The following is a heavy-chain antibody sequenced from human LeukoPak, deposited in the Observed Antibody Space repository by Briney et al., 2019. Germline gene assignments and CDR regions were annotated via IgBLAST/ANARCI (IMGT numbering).Heavy chain of an antibody. CDR1: GFTFSGYS. J-gene: IGHJ4*02. D-gene: IGHD5-18*01. V-gene: IGHV3-64D*06. Sequence: GGSLRLSCSASGFTFSGYSMHWVRQAPGKGLEYVSAIINTGFSTYYADSVKGRFTISRDNSRSTLYLQMSSLRVEDTAVYYCVKRSGYNYDYWGQGTLVTVSS. CDR3: VKRSGYNYDY. CDR2: IINTGFST.